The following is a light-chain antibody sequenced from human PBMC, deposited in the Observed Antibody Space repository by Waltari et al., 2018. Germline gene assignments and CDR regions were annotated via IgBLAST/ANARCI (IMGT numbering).Light chain of an antibody. V-gene: IGLV1-44*01. J-gene: IGLJ3*02. CDR2: STN. CDR3: AAWDGSQFARV. Sequence: QSVLTQPHSASGTPGQRVIISCSGSSSIIGSDTVNWYQQLPGTAPRLLIYSTNQRPLGVPDRFSGSKSGTSAFLAISGLQSEDESDYYCAAWDGSQFARVFGGGTKLSVL. CDR1: SSIIGSDT.